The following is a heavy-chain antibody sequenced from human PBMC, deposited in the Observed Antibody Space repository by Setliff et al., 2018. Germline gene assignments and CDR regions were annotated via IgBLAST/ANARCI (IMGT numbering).Heavy chain of an antibody. CDR1: GYTFTDFG. Sequence: SVKVSCKASGYTFTDFGINWVRQAPGQGLEWVGGITPIFETAHYAQKFQDRVTITADKSTSTVYMELNSLISEDTAVYFCARDSVTLGQLERRGGFRYYDMDVWGRGTTVTVS. D-gene: IGHD1-1*01. CDR3: ARDSVTLGQLERRGGFRYYDMDV. J-gene: IGHJ6*02. CDR2: ITPIFETA. V-gene: IGHV1-69*06.